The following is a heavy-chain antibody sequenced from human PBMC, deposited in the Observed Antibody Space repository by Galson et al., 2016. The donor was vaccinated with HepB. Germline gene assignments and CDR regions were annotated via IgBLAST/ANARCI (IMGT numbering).Heavy chain of an antibody. CDR2: ITSGGST. V-gene: IGHV3-53*01. CDR3: AKEDNIAGATTINN. Sequence: SLRLSCAVSGLTFNIARMNWVRQAPGKGLEWVSVITSGGSTYYAASVKGRFTISRDNSKNTLYVQMNNLGAEDTAVYYCAKEDNIAGATTINNWGQGTLVTVSS. CDR1: GLTFNIAR. J-gene: IGHJ4*02. D-gene: IGHD1-26*01.